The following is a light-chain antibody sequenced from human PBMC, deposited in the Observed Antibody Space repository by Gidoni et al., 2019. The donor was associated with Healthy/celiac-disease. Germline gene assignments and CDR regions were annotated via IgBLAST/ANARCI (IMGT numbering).Light chain of an antibody. CDR1: QSVSSN. CDR3: QQYNNWPPWT. V-gene: IGKV3D-15*01. CDR2: GAS. J-gene: IGKJ1*01. Sequence: DIVLTQSPATLSVSPGERATLSCRASQSVSSNLAWYQQKPGQAPRRLIYGASIRATGIPARFSGSGSGTEFTLTISSLQSEDFAVYYCQQYNNWPPWTFGQGTKVEIK.